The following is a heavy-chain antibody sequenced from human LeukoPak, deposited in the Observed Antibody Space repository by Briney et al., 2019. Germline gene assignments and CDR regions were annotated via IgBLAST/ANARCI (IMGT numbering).Heavy chain of an antibody. V-gene: IGHV4-30-2*01. Sequence: PSETLSLTCTVSGGSLSSGGYYWSWIRQPPGKGLEWIGYIYHSGSTYYNPSVKSRVTISVDRSKNQFSLKLSSVTAADTAVYYCARAPTAVVVPAASRYYYYYYMDVWGKGTTVTVSS. CDR2: IYHSGST. J-gene: IGHJ6*03. D-gene: IGHD2-2*01. CDR1: GGSLSSGGYY. CDR3: ARAPTAVVVPAASRYYYYYYMDV.